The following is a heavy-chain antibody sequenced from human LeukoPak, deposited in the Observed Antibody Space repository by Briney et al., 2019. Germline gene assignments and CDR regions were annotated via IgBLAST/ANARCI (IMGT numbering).Heavy chain of an antibody. CDR1: GFTFSSYE. V-gene: IGHV3-48*03. CDR3: ARARIQLWRTDFDY. Sequence: GGSLRLSCAASGFTFSSYEMNWVRQAPGKGLEWVSYISSSGSTIYYADSVKGRFTISRDNANNSLFLQIGGLRAEDTAVYYCARARIQLWRTDFDYWGQGTLVTVSS. J-gene: IGHJ4*01. D-gene: IGHD5-18*01. CDR2: ISSSGSTI.